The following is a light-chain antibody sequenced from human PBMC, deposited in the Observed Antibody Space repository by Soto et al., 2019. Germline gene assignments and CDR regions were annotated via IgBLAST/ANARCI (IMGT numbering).Light chain of an antibody. CDR3: QVWETSSDRRV. J-gene: IGLJ3*02. Sequence: SYELTQPPSVSVAPGQTARITCGGNNIGNKNVHWYQQKPGQAPVLVVYDDDDRPSGIPERFSGSNSGNTATLSVSRVEAGDEADYYCQVWETSSDRRVFGGGTKVTVL. CDR2: DDD. V-gene: IGLV3-21*02. CDR1: NIGNKN.